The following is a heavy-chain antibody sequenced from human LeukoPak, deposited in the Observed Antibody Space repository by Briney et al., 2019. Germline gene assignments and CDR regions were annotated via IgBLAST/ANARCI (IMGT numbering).Heavy chain of an antibody. V-gene: IGHV1-69*05. D-gene: IGHD5-12*01. CDR3: ATGGRATNFDY. J-gene: IGHJ4*02. Sequence: ASVKVSCKASGGTFSSYAISWVRQAPGQGLEWMGGIIPIFGTANYAQKFQGRVTITTDESTSTAYMELSSLRSEDTAVYYCATGGRATNFDYWGQETLVTVSS. CDR1: GGTFSSYA. CDR2: IIPIFGTA.